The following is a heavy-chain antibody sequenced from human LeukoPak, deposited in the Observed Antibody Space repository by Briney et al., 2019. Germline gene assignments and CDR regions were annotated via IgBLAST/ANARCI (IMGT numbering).Heavy chain of an antibody. CDR1: GFTFSTSW. V-gene: IGHV3-74*01. D-gene: IGHD6-13*01. CDR3: ARVRSSSWYDY. Sequence: GGSLRLSCATSGFTFSTSWMHWVRQAPGEGLVWVSRISSDGITTNYADSVRGRFTISRDNAKNTLYLQMNSLRVEDTAVYYCARVRSSSWYDYWGQGALVTVSS. J-gene: IGHJ4*02. CDR2: ISSDGITT.